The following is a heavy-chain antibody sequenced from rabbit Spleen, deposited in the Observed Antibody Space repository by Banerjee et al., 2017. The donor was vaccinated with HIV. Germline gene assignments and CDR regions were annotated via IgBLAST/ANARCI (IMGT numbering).Heavy chain of an antibody. D-gene: IGHD4-1*01. CDR2: IEPIFGNT. V-gene: IGHV1S47*01. Sequence: QEQLVESGGGLVQPGGSLKLSCKASGFDFSNYGVSWVRQAPGKGLEWIGYIEPIFGNTYYANWVNGRFTISSHNAQNTLYLQLSSLTAADTATYFCVREVAAKFGLWGQGTLVTVS. CDR1: GFDFSNYG. CDR3: VREVAAKFGL. J-gene: IGHJ4*01.